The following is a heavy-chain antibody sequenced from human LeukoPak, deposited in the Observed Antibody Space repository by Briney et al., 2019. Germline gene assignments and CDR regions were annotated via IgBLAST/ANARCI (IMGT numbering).Heavy chain of an antibody. D-gene: IGHD6-6*01. Sequence: GGSLRLSCAASGFTFSSYSMNWVRQAPGKGLEWVSFISSSSSTIYYADSVKGRFTISRDNAKNSLYLQITSLRAEDTALYYCVRDSQLVFDYWGQGALVTVSS. CDR3: VRDSQLVFDY. V-gene: IGHV3-48*04. CDR1: GFTFSSYS. J-gene: IGHJ4*02. CDR2: ISSSSSTI.